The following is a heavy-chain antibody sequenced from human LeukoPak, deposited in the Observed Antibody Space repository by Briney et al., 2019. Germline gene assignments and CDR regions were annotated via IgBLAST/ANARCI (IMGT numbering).Heavy chain of an antibody. J-gene: IGHJ5*02. V-gene: IGHV1-18*03. D-gene: IGHD6-13*01. Sequence: ASVTVSCKASGYTFTSYGISWVRQAPGQGLEWMGWISAYNGNTNYAQRLQGRVTMTTDTSTSTAYMEMRSLRSDDMAVYYWARDVSYSSSLARLNWFDPWGQGTLVTVSS. CDR2: ISAYNGNT. CDR3: ARDVSYSSSLARLNWFDP. CDR1: GYTFTSYG.